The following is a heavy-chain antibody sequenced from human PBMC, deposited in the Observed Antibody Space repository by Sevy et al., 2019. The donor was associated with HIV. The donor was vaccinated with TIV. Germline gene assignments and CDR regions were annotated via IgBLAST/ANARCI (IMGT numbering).Heavy chain of an antibody. CDR2: IRYDGSNK. J-gene: IGHJ4*02. CDR1: GFTFSSYG. V-gene: IGHV3-30*02. D-gene: IGHD5-18*01. Sequence: GGSLRLSCAASGFTFSSYGMHWVRQAPGKGLEWVAFIRYDGSNKYYADSGKGRFTISRDNSKNTLYLQMNSLRAEDTAVYYCAKEYSYGYYFDYWGQGTLVTVSS. CDR3: AKEYSYGYYFDY.